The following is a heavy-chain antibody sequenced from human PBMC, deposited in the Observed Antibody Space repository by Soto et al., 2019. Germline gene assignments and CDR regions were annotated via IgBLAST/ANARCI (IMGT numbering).Heavy chain of an antibody. V-gene: IGHV3-30*18. Sequence: QVQLVESGGGVVQPGGSLRLSCAVYGFTFSDYGMHWVRQAPGKWLEWVAVISPDGINKYYPDSRRGRFTLSRDNSKNTLYLQMSRLRGEDTDVYYCVKPSGWYPDYWGQGTQVTVSS. CDR1: GFTFSDYG. CDR3: VKPSGWYPDY. CDR2: ISPDGINK. J-gene: IGHJ4*02. D-gene: IGHD6-19*01.